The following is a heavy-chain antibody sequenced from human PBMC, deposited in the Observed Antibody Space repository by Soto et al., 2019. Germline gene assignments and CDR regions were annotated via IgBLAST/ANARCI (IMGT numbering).Heavy chain of an antibody. CDR1: GGSISSYY. J-gene: IGHJ6*03. V-gene: IGHV4-59*01. CDR2: IYYSGST. D-gene: IGHD3-3*01. Sequence: SETLSLTCTVSGGSISSYYWSWLRQPPGKGLEWIGYIYYSGSTNYNPSLKSRVTISVDTSKNQFSLKLSSVTAADTAVYYCARDAFANYDFWSGYYTEPRVYYMDVWGKGTTVTVSS. CDR3: ARDAFANYDFWSGYYTEPRVYYMDV.